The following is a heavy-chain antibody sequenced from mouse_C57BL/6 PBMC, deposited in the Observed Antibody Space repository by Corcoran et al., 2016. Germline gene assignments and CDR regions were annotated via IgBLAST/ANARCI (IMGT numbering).Heavy chain of an antibody. J-gene: IGHJ2*01. Sequence: EVQLQQSGPELVKPGASVKIPCKASGYTFTDYNMDWVKQSHGKSLEWIGDINPNNGGTIYNQKFKGKATLTVDKSSSTAYMELRSLTSEDTAVYYCARGSYGTLDYWGQGTTLTVSS. CDR3: ARGSYGTLDY. D-gene: IGHD2-1*01. V-gene: IGHV1-18*01. CDR2: INPNNGGT. CDR1: GYTFTDYN.